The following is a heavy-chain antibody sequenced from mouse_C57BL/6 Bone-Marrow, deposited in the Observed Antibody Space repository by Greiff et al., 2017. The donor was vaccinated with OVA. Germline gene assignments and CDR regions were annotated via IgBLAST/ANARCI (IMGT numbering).Heavy chain of an antibody. CDR3: AHYGYDEKFAD. CDR2: INPNNGGT. CDR1: GYTFTDYY. J-gene: IGHJ3*01. D-gene: IGHD2-2*01. Sequence: EVQLQQSGPELVKPGASVKISCKASGYTFTDYYMNWVKQSHGQSLEWIGDINPNNGGTSYNQKFKGKATLTVDKSSSTAYMELRSLTSEDSAVYYCAHYGYDEKFADWGQGTLVTVSA. V-gene: IGHV1-26*01.